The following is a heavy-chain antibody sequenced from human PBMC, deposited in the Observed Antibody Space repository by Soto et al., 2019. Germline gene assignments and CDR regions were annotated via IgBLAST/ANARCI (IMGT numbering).Heavy chain of an antibody. CDR3: AIHYSSSSFRDV. CDR2: IDPRDSHG. D-gene: IGHD4-4*01. J-gene: IGHJ6*02. V-gene: IGHV5-10-1*01. CDR1: GYSFSHYW. Sequence: PLESLKIFCEGSGYSFSHYWISWVRQMPGKRLEWMGEIDPRDSHGNYSPSFQGHVTLLSDKSNSTAYLQWSSLRASDTDIYYCAIHYSSSSFRDVWGQGTTVTVS.